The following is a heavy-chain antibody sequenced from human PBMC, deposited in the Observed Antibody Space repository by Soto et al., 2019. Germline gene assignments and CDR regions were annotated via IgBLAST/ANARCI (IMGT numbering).Heavy chain of an antibody. CDR1: GGSINGYF. CDR3: ARHDMAMVRVSYLDQ. V-gene: IGHV4-59*08. Sequence: QVQLQESGPGLVKPSETLSLTCTVSGGSINGYFWSWIRQPPGKGLEWIGYIYYSGSTSYNPSLKSRVTISVDTSKHQFSLQLSSVTAADTALYFCARHDMAMVRVSYLDQWGQGALVTVSS. D-gene: IGHD5-18*01. J-gene: IGHJ4*02. CDR2: IYYSGST.